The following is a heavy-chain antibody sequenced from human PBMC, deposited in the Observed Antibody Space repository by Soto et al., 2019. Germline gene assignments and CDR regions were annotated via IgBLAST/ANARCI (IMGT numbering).Heavy chain of an antibody. CDR3: ARHPNYYYGSGSSYYYYYYGMDV. Sequence: QVQLQESGPGLVKPSETLSLTCTVSGGSISSYYWSWIRQPPGKGLEWIVYIYYSGSTNYNPSLKSRVNISVDTSKNQFSLKLSSVTAADTAVYYCARHPNYYYGSGSSYYYYYYGMDVWGQGTTVTVSS. CDR2: IYYSGST. D-gene: IGHD3-10*01. V-gene: IGHV4-59*08. J-gene: IGHJ6*02. CDR1: GGSISSYY.